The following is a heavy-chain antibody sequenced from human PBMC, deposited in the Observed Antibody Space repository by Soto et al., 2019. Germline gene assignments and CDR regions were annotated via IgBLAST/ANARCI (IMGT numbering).Heavy chain of an antibody. D-gene: IGHD3-16*01. V-gene: IGHV3-30*18. Sequence: GGSLRLSCAASGFSFSNNGMHWVRQAPGKGLEWVAIISYDGSKKYYADSVKGRFTISRDNSKNTLYLQMNSLRVEDTAIYYCAKDRVESGLGEIDYWGQGTLVTVSS. CDR2: ISYDGSKK. CDR3: AKDRVESGLGEIDY. CDR1: GFSFSNNG. J-gene: IGHJ4*02.